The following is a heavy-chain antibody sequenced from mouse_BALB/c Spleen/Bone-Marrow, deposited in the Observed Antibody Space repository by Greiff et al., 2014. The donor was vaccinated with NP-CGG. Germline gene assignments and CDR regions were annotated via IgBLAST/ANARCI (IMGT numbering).Heavy chain of an antibody. CDR3: ASPIYYGNYEGFAY. V-gene: IGHV1-67*01. CDR2: ISTYSGNT. D-gene: IGHD2-1*01. Sequence: VQLQQSGPELVGPGVSMKISCKGSGYTFTDYAMHWVKQSHAKSLEWIGVISTYSGNTNYNQKFKGKATMTVDKSSSTAYLELARLTSEDSAIYYCASPIYYGNYEGFAYWGQGTLVTVSA. J-gene: IGHJ3*01. CDR1: GYTFTDYA.